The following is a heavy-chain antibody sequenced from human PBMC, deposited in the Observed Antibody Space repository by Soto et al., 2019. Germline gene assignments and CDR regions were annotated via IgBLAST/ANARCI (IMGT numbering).Heavy chain of an antibody. CDR3: ARDPSVLRFLEWLPNDAFDI. D-gene: IGHD3-3*01. Sequence: EASVKVSCKASGYTFTSYAMHWVRQAPGQRLEWMGWINAGNGNTKYSQKFQGRVTITRDTSASTAYMELSSLRSEDTAVYYCARDPSVLRFLEWLPNDAFDIWGQGTMVTVSS. CDR1: GYTFTSYA. V-gene: IGHV1-3*01. J-gene: IGHJ3*02. CDR2: INAGNGNT.